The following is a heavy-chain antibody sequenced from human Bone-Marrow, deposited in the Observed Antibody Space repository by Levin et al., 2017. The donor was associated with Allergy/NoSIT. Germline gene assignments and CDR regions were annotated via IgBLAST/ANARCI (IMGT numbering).Heavy chain of an antibody. V-gene: IGHV1-2*02. D-gene: IGHD3-22*01. CDR3: ARPYYYDSSGYYPSSYWYFDL. Sequence: ASVKVSCKASGYTFTGYYMHWVRQAPGQGLEWMGWINPNSGGTNYAQKFQGRVTMTRDTSISTAYMELSRLRSDDTAVYYCARPYYYDSSGYYPSSYWYFDLWGRGTLVTVSS. J-gene: IGHJ2*01. CDR2: INPNSGGT. CDR1: GYTFTGYY.